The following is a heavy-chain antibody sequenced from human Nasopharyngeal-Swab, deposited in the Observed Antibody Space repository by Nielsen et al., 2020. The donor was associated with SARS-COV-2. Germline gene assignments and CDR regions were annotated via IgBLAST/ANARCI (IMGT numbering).Heavy chain of an antibody. CDR2: INHSGST. Sequence: PGKGLEWIGEINHSGSTNYNPSLKSRVTISADTSKNQFSLKLSSVTAADTAVYYCARDDRAGTTGLLVQHYFDYWGQGTLVTVSS. V-gene: IGHV4-34*01. CDR3: ARDDRAGTTGLLVQHYFDY. J-gene: IGHJ4*02. D-gene: IGHD2-15*01.